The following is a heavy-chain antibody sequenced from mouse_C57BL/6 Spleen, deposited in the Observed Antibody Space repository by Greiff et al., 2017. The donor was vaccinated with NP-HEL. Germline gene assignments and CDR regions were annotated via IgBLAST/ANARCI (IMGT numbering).Heavy chain of an antibody. V-gene: IGHV1-81*01. CDR1: GYTFTSYG. D-gene: IGHD2-3*01. Sequence: VQLQQSGAELARPGASVKLSCKASGYTFTSYGISWVKQRTGQGLEWIGDIYPGSGSTNYNEKFKSKATLTVDTSSSTAYMQLSSLTSEDSAVYYCARGWPYWGQGTTLTVSS. CDR2: IYPGSGST. CDR3: ARGWPY. J-gene: IGHJ2*01.